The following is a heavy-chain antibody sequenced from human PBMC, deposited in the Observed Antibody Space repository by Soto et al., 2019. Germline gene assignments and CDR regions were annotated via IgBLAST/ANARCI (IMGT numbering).Heavy chain of an antibody. J-gene: IGHJ3*02. D-gene: IGHD3-3*01. Sequence: GASVKVACQASGYTFTSYGISWVRQAHGQGLEWMGWISAYNGNTNYAQKLQGRVTMTTDTSTSTAYMELRSLRSDDTAVYYCARGHYDFWSGDAFDIWGQGTMVTVSS. CDR1: GYTFTSYG. CDR3: ARGHYDFWSGDAFDI. V-gene: IGHV1-18*01. CDR2: ISAYNGNT.